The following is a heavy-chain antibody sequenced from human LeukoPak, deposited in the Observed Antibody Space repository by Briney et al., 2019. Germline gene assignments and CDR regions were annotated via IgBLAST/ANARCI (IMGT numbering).Heavy chain of an antibody. CDR2: INHSGST. CDR3: ARGEGARDGYNYAGPFYFDY. Sequence: SETLSLTCAVYGGPFSDYYWSWIRQPPGKGLGWIGKINHSGSTNYSPSPKSRVTISIDTSKNQFSLKLNSMTAADTAVYYCARGEGARDGYNYAGPFYFDYWGHGTLVTVSS. D-gene: IGHD5-24*01. V-gene: IGHV4-34*01. J-gene: IGHJ4*01. CDR1: GGPFSDYY.